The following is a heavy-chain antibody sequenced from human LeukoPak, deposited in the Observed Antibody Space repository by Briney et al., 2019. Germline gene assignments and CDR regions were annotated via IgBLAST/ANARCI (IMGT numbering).Heavy chain of an antibody. CDR3: AREDIIRRCYIDF. CDR1: GYTFTAYY. V-gene: IGHV1-2*02. J-gene: IGHJ4*02. D-gene: IGHD4-17*01. Sequence: ASVIVSCKTSGYTFTAYYMHWVRRAPGQGLEWMGWINPDDGGTRYAQNFQGRVTMTRDTSISTAYMELSSLRFDDTAVYYCAREDIIRRCYIDFWGQGTLVTVSS. CDR2: INPDDGGT.